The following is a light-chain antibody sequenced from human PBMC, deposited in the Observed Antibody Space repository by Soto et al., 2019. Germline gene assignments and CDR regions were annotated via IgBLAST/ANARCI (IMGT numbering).Light chain of an antibody. Sequence: DIMMTQSPDSLAVSLGERATINCKSSQSVLYSSDNKNYLAWYQQKPGQPPKLLIYWASTRESGVPDRFSGSGSGTDFTLTISSLQAEDVAVYYCLQYYSTPWTFGQGTKVEIK. CDR3: LQYYSTPWT. V-gene: IGKV4-1*01. CDR2: WAS. J-gene: IGKJ1*01. CDR1: QSVLYSSDNKNY.